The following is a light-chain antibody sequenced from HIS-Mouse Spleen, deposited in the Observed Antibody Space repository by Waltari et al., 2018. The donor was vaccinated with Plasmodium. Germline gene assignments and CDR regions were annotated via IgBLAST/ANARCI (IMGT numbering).Light chain of an antibody. CDR1: QSVLYISNNTNY. J-gene: IGKJ2*01. Sequence: DIVMTQSPDSLAVSLGERATINSKSSQSVLYISNNTNYLAWYQQKPGQPPKLLIYWASTRESGVPDRFSGSGSGTDFTLTISSLQAEDVAVYYCQQYYSTPYTFGQGTKLEIK. CDR3: QQYYSTPYT. V-gene: IGKV4-1*01. CDR2: WAS.